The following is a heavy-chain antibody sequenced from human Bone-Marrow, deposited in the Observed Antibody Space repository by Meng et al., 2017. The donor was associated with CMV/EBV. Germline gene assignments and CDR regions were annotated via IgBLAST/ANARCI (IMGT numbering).Heavy chain of an antibody. D-gene: IGHD2-2*01. Sequence: GESLKISCVASGFTFSSYWMSWVRQAPGKGLEWVANIKQDGSEKYYVDSVKGRFTISRDNAKNSLYLQMNSLRAEDTAVYYCARARVVPATFDYWGQGTLVTVSS. J-gene: IGHJ4*02. V-gene: IGHV3-7*01. CDR3: ARARVVPATFDY. CDR1: GFTFSSYW. CDR2: IKQDGSEK.